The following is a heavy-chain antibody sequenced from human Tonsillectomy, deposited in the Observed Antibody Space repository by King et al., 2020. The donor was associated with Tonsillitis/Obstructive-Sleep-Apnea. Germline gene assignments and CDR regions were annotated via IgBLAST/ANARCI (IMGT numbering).Heavy chain of an antibody. CDR1: GFDLRNYA. D-gene: IGHD6-19*01. CDR2: INNGGNA. Sequence: VQLVESGGGLMQPGESLRLSCAASGFDLRNYAMSWVRQAPGKGLEWVASINNGGNAYYADSVKGRSTISRDVSKNTMSLQMNSLRDEDTAVYYCAKDHRSSGWPVFDYWGRGILVIVSS. J-gene: IGHJ4*02. CDR3: AKDHRSSGWPVFDY. V-gene: IGHV3-23*04.